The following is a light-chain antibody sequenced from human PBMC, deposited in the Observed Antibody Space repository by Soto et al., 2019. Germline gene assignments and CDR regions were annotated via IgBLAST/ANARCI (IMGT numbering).Light chain of an antibody. Sequence: DIQMTQFPSSLSAPVGDRVTITCQASQDITNYLNCYQQKPGKAPKLLIYDATNLETGVPSRFSGGGSGTDFTLTISSLQPEDFATYYCQQYENLPLTFGGGTKVDIK. V-gene: IGKV1-33*01. CDR3: QQYENLPLT. J-gene: IGKJ4*01. CDR1: QDITNY. CDR2: DAT.